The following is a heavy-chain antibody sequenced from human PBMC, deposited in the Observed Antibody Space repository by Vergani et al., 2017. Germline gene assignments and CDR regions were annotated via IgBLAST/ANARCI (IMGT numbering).Heavy chain of an antibody. Sequence: EVQLLESGGGLVQPGGSLRLSCAASGFTFSIYAMTWVRQAPGKGLEWVSAISGSSDSTYYADSVKGRFTISRDNSKNTLYLQMNSLRAEDTAVDYCASHSSGSLGKYWGQGTLVTVSS. J-gene: IGHJ4*02. CDR3: ASHSSGSLGKY. CDR2: ISGSSDST. V-gene: IGHV3-23*01. D-gene: IGHD6-19*01. CDR1: GFTFSIYA.